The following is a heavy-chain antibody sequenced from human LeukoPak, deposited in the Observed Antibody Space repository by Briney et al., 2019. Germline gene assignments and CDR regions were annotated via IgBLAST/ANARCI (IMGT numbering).Heavy chain of an antibody. Sequence: SVKVSCKASGGTFSSYAISWVRQAPGQGLEWMGGIIPIFGTANYAQKFQGRVTITADESTSTAYMELSSLRSEDTAVYYCARDVRCSSTSCYTGTNWFDPWGQGTLVTVSS. CDR1: GGTFSSYA. J-gene: IGHJ5*02. CDR3: ARDVRCSSTSCYTGTNWFDP. V-gene: IGHV1-69*13. D-gene: IGHD2-2*02. CDR2: IIPIFGTA.